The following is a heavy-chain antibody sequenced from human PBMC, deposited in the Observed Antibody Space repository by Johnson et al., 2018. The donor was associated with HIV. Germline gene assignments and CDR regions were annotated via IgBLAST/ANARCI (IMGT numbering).Heavy chain of an antibody. CDR3: ARAGITSDWDDAFDI. Sequence: QVQLVESGGGVVQPGRSLRLSCAASGFTFSSYAMHWVRQAPGKGLEWVAVISYDGSNKSYADSVKGRCTITRDNSKNTLYLQMNSLRAEDTAVYYCARAGITSDWDDAFDIWGQGTMVTVSS. D-gene: IGHD3-10*01. J-gene: IGHJ3*02. CDR1: GFTFSSYA. V-gene: IGHV3-30*04. CDR2: ISYDGSNK.